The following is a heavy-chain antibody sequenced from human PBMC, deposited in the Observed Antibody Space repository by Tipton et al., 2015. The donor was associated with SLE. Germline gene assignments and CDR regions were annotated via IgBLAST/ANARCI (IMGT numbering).Heavy chain of an antibody. D-gene: IGHD2-8*01. J-gene: IGHJ6*02. Sequence: TLSLTCTVSGVSFISTTSFWGWIRQPPGKGLEWIGSIYYSGSTSYNPSLKSRVTMSVDTSRSQVSLNLTSVTAADTAVYYCVRGMLTWRGAIIGVDVWGQGTSVNVSS. V-gene: IGHV4-39*07. CDR2: IYYSGST. CDR3: VRGMLTWRGAIIGVDV. CDR1: GVSFISTTSF.